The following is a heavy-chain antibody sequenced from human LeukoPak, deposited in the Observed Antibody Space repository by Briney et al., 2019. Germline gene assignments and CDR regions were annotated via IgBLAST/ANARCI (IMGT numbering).Heavy chain of an antibody. CDR3: ARGYCSSTSCYTFYYYYYGMGV. J-gene: IGHJ6*02. Sequence: ASVKVSCEASGYTFTSYDINWVRQATGQGLEWMGWMNPNSGNTGYAQKFQGRVTMTRNTSISTAYMELSSLRSEDTAVYYCARGYCSSTSCYTFYYYYYGMGVWGQGTTVTVSS. CDR1: GYTFTSYD. D-gene: IGHD2-2*02. V-gene: IGHV1-8*01. CDR2: MNPNSGNT.